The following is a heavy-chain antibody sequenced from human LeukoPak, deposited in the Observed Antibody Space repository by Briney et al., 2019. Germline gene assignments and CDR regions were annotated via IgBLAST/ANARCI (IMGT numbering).Heavy chain of an antibody. CDR2: ISSSSSYI. CDR1: GFTFSSYS. Sequence: GGSLRLSCAASGFTFSSYSMNWVRQAPGKGLELVSAISSSSSYIYYADSVKGRFTTSRDNAKNSLYLQMNSLRAEDTAVYYCADYFYYGSGSYSDWGQGTLVTVSS. J-gene: IGHJ4*02. D-gene: IGHD3-10*01. V-gene: IGHV3-21*04. CDR3: ADYFYYGSGSYSD.